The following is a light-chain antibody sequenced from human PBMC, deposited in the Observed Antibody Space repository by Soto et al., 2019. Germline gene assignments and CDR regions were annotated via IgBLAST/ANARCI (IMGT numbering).Light chain of an antibody. J-gene: IGKJ1*01. CDR1: QSVSSTY. CDR3: QHYGGSRT. CDR2: GAS. Sequence: EIVLTQSPGTLSLSPGERATLSCRASQSVSSTYLAWYLQKPGQAPRLLIYGASSRATGIPDRFSGSGSGTDFTLTISRLEPEDFAVYYCQHYGGSRTLGQGTKVEVK. V-gene: IGKV3-20*01.